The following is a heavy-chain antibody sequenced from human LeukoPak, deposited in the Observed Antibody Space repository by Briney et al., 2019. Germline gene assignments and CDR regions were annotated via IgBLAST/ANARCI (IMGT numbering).Heavy chain of an antibody. V-gene: IGHV4-59*01. D-gene: IGHD3-10*01. J-gene: IGHJ3*02. CDR3: ARDYGSGSYYTRTPEPDVFHI. Sequence: PSETLSLTCTVSGGSISSYYWSWIRQPPGKGLEWIGYIYYSGSTNYNPSLKSRVTISVDTSKNQCSLKLSSVTAADTAVYYCARDYGSGSYYTRTPEPDVFHIGGQGTMVTVSS. CDR2: IYYSGST. CDR1: GGSISSYY.